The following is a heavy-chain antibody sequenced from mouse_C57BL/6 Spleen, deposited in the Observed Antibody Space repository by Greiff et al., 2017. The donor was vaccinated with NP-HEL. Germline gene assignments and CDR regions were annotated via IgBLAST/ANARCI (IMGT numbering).Heavy chain of an antibody. CDR1: GYTFTSYW. V-gene: IGHV1-52*01. CDR3: ARIRENYFGY. J-gene: IGHJ2*01. Sequence: VQLQQPGAELVRPGSSVKLSCKASGYTFTSYWMHWVKQRPIQGLEWIGNIDPSDSETNYNQKFKDKATLTVDKSSSTAYMQLSNLTSEDSAVYYCARIRENYFGYWGQGATLTASS. CDR2: IDPSDSET.